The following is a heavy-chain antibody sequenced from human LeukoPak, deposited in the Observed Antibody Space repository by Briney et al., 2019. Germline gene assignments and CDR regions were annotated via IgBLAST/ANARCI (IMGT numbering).Heavy chain of an antibody. D-gene: IGHD6-13*01. CDR2: IKQDGSEK. CDR3: GSRPDRYYFDY. Sequence: TGGSLRLSCAASGFTFSSYWMSWVRQAPGKGLEWVANIKQDGSEKYYVDSVKGRFTISRDNAKNSLYLQMNSLRAEDTAVYYCGSRPDRYYFDYWGQGTLVTVSS. J-gene: IGHJ4*02. V-gene: IGHV3-7*01. CDR1: GFTFSSYW.